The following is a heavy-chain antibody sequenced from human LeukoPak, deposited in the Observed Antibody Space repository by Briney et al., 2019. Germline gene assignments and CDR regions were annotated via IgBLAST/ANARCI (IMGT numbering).Heavy chain of an antibody. V-gene: IGHV1-46*01. CDR1: GYTLINFY. D-gene: IGHD7-27*01. CDR3: ARDLGTDASLGY. J-gene: IGHJ4*02. Sequence: ASVKVSCKASGYTLINFYMHWVRPAPGQGLEWMGRIHPSGGSTSYAQKFQGRVTMTRDTSRSTVNMELSSLRSEDTAVYYCARDLGTDASLGYWGQGTLVTVSS. CDR2: IHPSGGST.